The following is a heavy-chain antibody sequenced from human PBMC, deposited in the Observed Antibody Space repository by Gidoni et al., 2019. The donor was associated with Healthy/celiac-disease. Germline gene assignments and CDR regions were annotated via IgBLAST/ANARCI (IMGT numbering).Heavy chain of an antibody. CDR2: IWYDGSNK. D-gene: IGHD6-13*01. J-gene: IGHJ5*02. Sequence: QVQLVESGGGVVQPGRSLRLSCAASGFTFSSYGMHWVRKAPGKGLEWVAVIWYDGSNKDYADSVKGRFTISRDNSKNTLYLQMNSLRAEDTAVYYCARDQGYSSSWPNWFDPWGQGTLVTVSA. V-gene: IGHV3-33*01. CDR1: GFTFSSYG. CDR3: ARDQGYSSSWPNWFDP.